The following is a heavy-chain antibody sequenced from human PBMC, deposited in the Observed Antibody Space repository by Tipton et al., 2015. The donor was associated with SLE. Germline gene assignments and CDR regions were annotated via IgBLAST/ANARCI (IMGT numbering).Heavy chain of an antibody. Sequence: LRLSCAASGFTFSSYAMSWIRQPPGKGLEWIGYIYYSGSTNYNPSLKSRVTISVDTSKNQFSLKLSSVTAADTAVYYCARLSGVRYAFDIWGQGTMVTVSS. CDR2: IYYSGST. J-gene: IGHJ3*02. CDR1: GFTFSSYA. V-gene: IGHV4-59*01. CDR3: ARLSGVRYAFDI. D-gene: IGHD1-26*01.